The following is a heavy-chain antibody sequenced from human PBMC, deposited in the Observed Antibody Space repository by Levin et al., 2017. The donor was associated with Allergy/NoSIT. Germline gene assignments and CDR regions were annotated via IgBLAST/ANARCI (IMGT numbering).Heavy chain of an antibody. Sequence: AGGSLRLSCGASGFTSRSYAMTWVRQAPGKGLEWVSAISGTGGSTYYADSVKGRFTVSRDNSKNTVSLQMNSLRAEDTAVYYCARGIVVVVTATLDYWGQGTLVTVSS. J-gene: IGHJ4*02. CDR3: ARGIVVVVTATLDY. CDR1: GFTSRSYA. CDR2: ISGTGGST. V-gene: IGHV3-23*01. D-gene: IGHD2-15*01.